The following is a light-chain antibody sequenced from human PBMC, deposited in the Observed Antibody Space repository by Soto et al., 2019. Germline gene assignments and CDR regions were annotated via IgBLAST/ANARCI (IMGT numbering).Light chain of an antibody. CDR2: EVT. Sequence: QSAVTQPPSASGSPGQTVTISCTGTSSDVGGYNFVSWYQQHPGKAPKLMIHEVTKRPSGVPDRFSGSKSGNTASLTVSGLQAEDEADYYCSSYAGSNNLVLFGGGTQLTVL. J-gene: IGLJ2*01. CDR3: SSYAGSNNLVL. CDR1: SSDVGGYNF. V-gene: IGLV2-8*01.